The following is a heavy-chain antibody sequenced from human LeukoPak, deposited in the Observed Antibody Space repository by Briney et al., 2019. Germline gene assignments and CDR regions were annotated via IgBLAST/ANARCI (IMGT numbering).Heavy chain of an antibody. V-gene: IGHV7-4-1*02. CDR3: ARDRYYDSSGYYNIVAGLGGMDV. CDR2: INTNTGSP. J-gene: IGHJ6*02. D-gene: IGHD3-22*01. CDR1: GYTFATYA. Sequence: ASVKVSCKASGYTFATYALNWVRQAPGQGLEWMGWINTNTGSPTYAPGFTGRFVFSLDTSVSTAYLQISSLEAEDTAVYYCARDRYYDSSGYYNIVAGLGGMDVWGQGTTVTVSS.